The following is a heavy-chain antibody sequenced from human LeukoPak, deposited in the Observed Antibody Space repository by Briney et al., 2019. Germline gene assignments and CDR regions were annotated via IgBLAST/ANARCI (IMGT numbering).Heavy chain of an antibody. V-gene: IGHV3-21*01. D-gene: IGHD5-18*01. CDR3: ARRATTERGHSYGLDF. Sequence: PGGSLRLSCEVSGFTFSSYHMNWVRQAPGKGLEWVSSIGSSGSYIYYADSLTGRFAISRDNAKNSLYLQMNSLRAEDTAMYYCARRATTERGHSYGLDFWGQGTLVTVSS. CDR2: IGSSGSYI. CDR1: GFTFSSYH. J-gene: IGHJ4*02.